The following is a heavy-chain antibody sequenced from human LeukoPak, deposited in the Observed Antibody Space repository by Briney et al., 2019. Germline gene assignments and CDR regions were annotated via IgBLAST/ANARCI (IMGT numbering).Heavy chain of an antibody. J-gene: IGHJ4*02. D-gene: IGHD6-19*01. CDR2: IYSGGTT. Sequence: PGGSLRLSCAASGFTFNSYVMRWVRQAPGKGLEWVSVIYSGGTTYYADSVKGRFTISRDNSKNTLYLQMNSLRAEDTAVYYCARSVTGTWDYWGQGTLVTASS. CDR1: GFTFNSYV. V-gene: IGHV3-66*01. CDR3: ARSVTGTWDY.